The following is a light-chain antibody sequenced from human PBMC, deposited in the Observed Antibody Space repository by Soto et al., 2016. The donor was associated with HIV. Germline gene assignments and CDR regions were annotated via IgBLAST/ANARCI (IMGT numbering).Light chain of an antibody. J-gene: IGKJ4*01. CDR1: QGISSY. CDR3: QQYYSYPPLT. Sequence: IQMTQSPSSVSASTGDRVTITCRASQGISSYLAWYQQKPGKAPKLLIYAASTLQSGVPSRFSGSGSGTDFTLTISCLQSEDFATYYCQQYYSYPPLTFGGGPRWRSN. V-gene: IGKV1-8*01. CDR2: AAS.